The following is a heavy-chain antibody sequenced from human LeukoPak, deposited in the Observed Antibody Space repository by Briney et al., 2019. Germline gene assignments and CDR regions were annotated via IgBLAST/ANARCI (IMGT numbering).Heavy chain of an antibody. D-gene: IGHD1-26*01. V-gene: IGHV1-2*02. CDR2: INPNSGGT. CDR1: GYTFTGYY. CDR3: ARETIVGATFHY. Sequence: ASVKVSCKASGYTFTGYYMHWVRQAPGQGLEWMGWINPNSGGTNYAQKFQGRVTMTRDTSISTAYMELSRLRSDDTAVYYCARETIVGATFHYWGQGTLVTVSS. J-gene: IGHJ4*02.